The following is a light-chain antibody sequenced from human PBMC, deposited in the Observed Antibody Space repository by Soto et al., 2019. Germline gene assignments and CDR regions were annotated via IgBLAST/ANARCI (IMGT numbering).Light chain of an antibody. CDR3: QQYNNWPRT. Sequence: EIVMTQSPATLSLSPGQRATLSCRASQSVSSKLAWYQQRPGQAPRLLIYSASTRATGIPARFSGSGSGTEFTLTVDSLQSEDFAVYYCQQYNNWPRTFGQGTKVDI. J-gene: IGKJ1*01. CDR2: SAS. V-gene: IGKV3-15*01. CDR1: QSVSSK.